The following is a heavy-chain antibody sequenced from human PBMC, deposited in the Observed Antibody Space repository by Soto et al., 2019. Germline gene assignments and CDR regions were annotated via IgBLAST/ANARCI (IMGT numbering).Heavy chain of an antibody. Sequence: SVTVSCKASVGTFSNYAMSWVRQAPGQGLEWVGVIVPILGPAHYAQNFRGRVTITADESTRTAYMELSSLRSEDTAIYYCARVTGSTIVFWGQGPLVPVSS. CDR3: ARVTGSTIVF. CDR2: IVPILGPA. CDR1: VGTFSNYA. D-gene: IGHD7-27*01. J-gene: IGHJ4*02. V-gene: IGHV1-69*13.